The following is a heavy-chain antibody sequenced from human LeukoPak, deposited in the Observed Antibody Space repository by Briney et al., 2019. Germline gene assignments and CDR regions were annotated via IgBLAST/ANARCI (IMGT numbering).Heavy chain of an antibody. D-gene: IGHD3-10*01. CDR3: AKDLGYYGSGSCFDY. CDR2: ITGSGGST. Sequence: GGSLRLSCAASGFTFSDYDMSWVRQAPGRGLEWVSTITGSGGSTSYADSVKGRFTISRDNSNNTLFLQMNSLRAEDTAVYYCAKDLGYYGSGSCFDYWGQGTLVTVSS. J-gene: IGHJ4*02. V-gene: IGHV3-23*01. CDR1: GFTFSDYD.